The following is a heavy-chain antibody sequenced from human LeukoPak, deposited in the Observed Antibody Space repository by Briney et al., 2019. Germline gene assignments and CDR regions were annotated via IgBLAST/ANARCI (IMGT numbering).Heavy chain of an antibody. D-gene: IGHD6-13*01. Sequence: SETLSLTCTVSGGSISSGSYYWSWIRQPAGKGLEWIGRIYTSGSTNYNPSLKSRVTISVDTSKNQFSLKLSSVTAADTAVYYCARGVSSSWYDYYYMDVWGKGTTVTVSS. V-gene: IGHV4-61*02. CDR1: GGSISSGSYY. CDR3: ARGVSSSWYDYYYMDV. J-gene: IGHJ6*03. CDR2: IYTSGST.